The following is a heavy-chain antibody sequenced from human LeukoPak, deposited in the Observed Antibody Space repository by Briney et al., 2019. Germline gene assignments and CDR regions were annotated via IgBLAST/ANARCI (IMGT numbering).Heavy chain of an antibody. J-gene: IGHJ5*02. CDR1: GFTFSNYA. V-gene: IGHV3-23*01. CDR3: AKTGYCSSTSCSAGFDP. D-gene: IGHD2-2*01. CDR2: ISGGGGST. Sequence: PGGSLRLSCSASGFTFSNYAMHWVRQAPGKGLDWVSGISGGGGSTYYADSVKGRFTISRDNSKNTLYLQMNSLRAEDTAVYYCAKTGYCSSTSCSAGFDPWGQGTLVTVSS.